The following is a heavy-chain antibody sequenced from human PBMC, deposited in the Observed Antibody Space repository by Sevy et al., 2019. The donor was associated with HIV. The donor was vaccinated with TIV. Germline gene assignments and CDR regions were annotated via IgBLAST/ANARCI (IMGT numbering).Heavy chain of an antibody. CDR3: GVAIRNYEGDYYHFYGMDV. D-gene: IGHD4-4*01. CDR2: ISWNSAST. V-gene: IGHV3-9*01. CDR1: GFTFDDYP. Sequence: GGCLRLSCAASGFTFDDYPMHWVRQAPGKGLEWFSGISWNSASTGYADSVKGRFTISRDNAKKYLYLQMNSLRAEDTAFYNCGVAIRNYEGDYYHFYGMDVWGQGTTVTVSS. J-gene: IGHJ6*02.